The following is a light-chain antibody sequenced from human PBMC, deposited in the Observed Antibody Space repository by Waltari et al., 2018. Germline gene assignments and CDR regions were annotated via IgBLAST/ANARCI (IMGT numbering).Light chain of an antibody. J-gene: IGKJ5*01. CDR2: DVS. V-gene: IGKV3-11*01. CDR1: QSVGSN. CDR3: QHRSNLIT. Sequence: IVLTQSPATLSLSPGDRATLSCRASQSVGSNLAWYQQNSGQAPGLLIYDVSRRATGTPARFSGSGSGTDFTLTISSLEPEDFAVYYCQHRSNLITFGQGTRLEIK.